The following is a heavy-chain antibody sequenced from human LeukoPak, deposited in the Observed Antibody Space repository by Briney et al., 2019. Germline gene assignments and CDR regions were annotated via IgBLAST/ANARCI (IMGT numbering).Heavy chain of an antibody. D-gene: IGHD3/OR15-3a*01. J-gene: IGHJ4*02. CDR2: ISGSGGST. Sequence: PGWSLRLSCAASGFTFDDYAMHWVRQAPGKGLEWVSAISGSGGSTYYADSVKGRFTISRDNSKNTLYLQMNSLRAEDTAVYYCAKDRKGLDYWGQGTLVTVSS. CDR1: GFTFDDYA. CDR3: AKDRKGLDY. V-gene: IGHV3-23*01.